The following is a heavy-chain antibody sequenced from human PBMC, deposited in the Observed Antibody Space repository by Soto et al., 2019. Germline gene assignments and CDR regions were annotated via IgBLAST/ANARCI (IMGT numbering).Heavy chain of an antibody. J-gene: IGHJ6*02. CDR2: INHSGST. D-gene: IGHD2-15*01. CDR3: ARSRSRLLRYYYYYYGMDV. Sequence: SETLSLTCAVYGGSFSGYYWSWIRQPPGKGLEWIGEINHSGSTNYYPSLKSRVTISVDTSKNQFSLKLSSVTAADTAVYYCARSRSRLLRYYYYYYGMDVWGQGTTVTVSS. CDR1: GGSFSGYY. V-gene: IGHV4-34*01.